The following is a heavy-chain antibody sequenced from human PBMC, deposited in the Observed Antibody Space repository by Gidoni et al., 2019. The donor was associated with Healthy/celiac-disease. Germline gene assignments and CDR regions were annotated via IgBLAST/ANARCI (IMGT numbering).Heavy chain of an antibody. D-gene: IGHD2-15*01. J-gene: IGHJ4*02. CDR3: ARGYGSGGSCRYYFDY. Sequence: QVQLVQSGAEVKKPGSSVKVSCKASGGTFSSYAISWVRQDPGQGLEWMGGIIQIFGKAKDAQKVQGRGTITADKSTSTAYRVLSSLRAEDTAVYYCARGYGSGGSCRYYFDYWGQGTLVTVSS. CDR2: IIQIFGKA. CDR1: GGTFSSYA. V-gene: IGHV1-69*06.